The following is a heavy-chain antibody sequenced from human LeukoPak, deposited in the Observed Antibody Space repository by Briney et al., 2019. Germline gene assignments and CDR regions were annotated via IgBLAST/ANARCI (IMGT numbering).Heavy chain of an antibody. CDR3: AKDWYDRWRRGGSCYLDY. Sequence: GGSLRLSCAASGFTFSSYGMHWVRQAPGKGLEWVTVISYGGSNKYYADSAKGRFTISRDNSKNTLYLQMNTLRAEDTALYYCAKDWYDRWRRGGSCYLDYWGQGTLVTVSS. V-gene: IGHV3-30*18. J-gene: IGHJ4*02. CDR2: ISYGGSNK. CDR1: GFTFSSYG. D-gene: IGHD2-15*01.